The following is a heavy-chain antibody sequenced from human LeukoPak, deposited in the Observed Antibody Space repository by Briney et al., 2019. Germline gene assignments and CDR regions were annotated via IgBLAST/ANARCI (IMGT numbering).Heavy chain of an antibody. CDR2: ISAYNGNT. V-gene: IGHV1-18*01. CDR3: TRDLGVDTTMIFFDY. CDR1: GYTFTSFG. Sequence: ASVKVSCKASGYTFTSFGISWVRQAPGQGLEWMGWISAYNGNTNYAQKLQGRVTMTTDTSTSTACMEIRSLRSDDTAVYYCTRDLGVDTTMIFFDYWGQGSLVTVSS. J-gene: IGHJ4*02. D-gene: IGHD5-18*01.